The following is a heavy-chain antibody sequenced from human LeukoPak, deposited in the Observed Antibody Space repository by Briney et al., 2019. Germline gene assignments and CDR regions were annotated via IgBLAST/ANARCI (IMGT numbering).Heavy chain of an antibody. CDR3: ARDRGYLDY. V-gene: IGHV3-21*01. Sequence: GGSLRLSCAASGFTFSSYSMNWVRQAPGKGLEWVSSISNSSSYIYHADSVKGRFTISRDNAKNSLYLQMNSLRAEDTAVYYCARDRGYLDYWGQGTLVTVSS. CDR2: ISNSSSYI. CDR1: GFTFSSYS. J-gene: IGHJ4*02. D-gene: IGHD3-10*01.